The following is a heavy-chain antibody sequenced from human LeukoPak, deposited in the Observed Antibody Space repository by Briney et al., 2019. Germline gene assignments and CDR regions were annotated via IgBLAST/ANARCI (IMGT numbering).Heavy chain of an antibody. CDR3: ARAYGDYPNWFDP. D-gene: IGHD4-17*01. CDR1: GFTFSSYS. CDR2: ISSSSSYI. Sequence: GGSLRLSCAASGFTFSSYSMNWVRQAPGKGLEWVSSISSSSSYIYYADSVKGRFTISRENAKNSLYLQMNSLRAEDTAVYYCARAYGDYPNWFDPWGQGTLVTVSS. V-gene: IGHV3-21*01. J-gene: IGHJ5*02.